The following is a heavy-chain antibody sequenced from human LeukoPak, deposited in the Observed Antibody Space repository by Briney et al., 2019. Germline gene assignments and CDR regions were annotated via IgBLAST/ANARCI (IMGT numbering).Heavy chain of an antibody. Sequence: GGSLRLSCAASGFTFSNAWMSWVRQAPGKGLEWVGRIKSKTDGGTTDYAAPVKGRFTISRGDSKNTLYLQMNSLKTEDTAVYYCTTGAYYDILTGYYLYYYGMDVWGQGTTVTVSS. CDR3: TTGAYYDILTGYYLYYYGMDV. CDR1: GFTFSNAW. CDR2: IKSKTDGGTT. J-gene: IGHJ6*02. D-gene: IGHD3-9*01. V-gene: IGHV3-15*01.